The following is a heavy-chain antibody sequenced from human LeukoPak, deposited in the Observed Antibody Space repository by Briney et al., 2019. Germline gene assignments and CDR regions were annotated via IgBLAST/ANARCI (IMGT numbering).Heavy chain of an antibody. J-gene: IGHJ4*02. V-gene: IGHV3-9*01. CDR2: ISWNSGSI. D-gene: IGHD3-22*01. CDR1: GFTFDDYA. CDR3: AKDANDDYYDSSCYYVF. Sequence: PGRSLRLSCAASGFTFDDYAMHWVRQAPGKGLEWVSGISWNSGSIGYADSVKGRFTISRDNAKNSLYLQMNSLRAEDTALYYCAKDANDDYYDSSCYYVFWGQGTLVTVSS.